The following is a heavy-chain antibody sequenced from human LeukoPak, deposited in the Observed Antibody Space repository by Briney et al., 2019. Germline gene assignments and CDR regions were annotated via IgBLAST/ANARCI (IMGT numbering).Heavy chain of an antibody. CDR2: ISYDESDK. J-gene: IGHJ4*02. CDR1: GFTFSGFP. D-gene: IGHD6-19*01. CDR3: SRGSGWSFDN. Sequence: GGSLRLSCATSGFTFSGFPIHWVRQAPGNGLEWVALISYDESDKSYADSVKGRFTISRDNSRNTVYLQMKSLRGEDTGVYYCSRGSGWSFDNWGKGTLVTVSS. V-gene: IGHV3-30*04.